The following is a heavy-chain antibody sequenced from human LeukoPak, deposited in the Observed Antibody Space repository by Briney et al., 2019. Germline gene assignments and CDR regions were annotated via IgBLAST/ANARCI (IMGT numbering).Heavy chain of an antibody. D-gene: IGHD6-19*01. Sequence: PGGSLRLSCAASGFTFTNYAMSWVRQAPGKGLEWVSAISGSGGSTYYADSVKGRFTISRDNAKNSLYLQMNSLRAEDMALYYCAKAVAGTLAFDIWGQGTMVTVSS. CDR1: GFTFTNYA. CDR2: ISGSGGST. J-gene: IGHJ3*02. V-gene: IGHV3-23*01. CDR3: AKAVAGTLAFDI.